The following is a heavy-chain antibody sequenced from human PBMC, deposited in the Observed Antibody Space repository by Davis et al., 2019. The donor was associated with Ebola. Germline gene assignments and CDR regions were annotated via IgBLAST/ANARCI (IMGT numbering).Heavy chain of an antibody. D-gene: IGHD3-22*01. Sequence: PGGSLRLSCAASGFTFSDYYMSWIRRAPGKGPEWVSYISSNSTNKKYADSVKGRFTISRDDAKNSLYLKMNSLRAEDTAVYYCAREAYYYDSTGYYYDIPDLFDYWGQGTLVTVSS. CDR1: GFTFSDYY. CDR3: AREAYYYDSTGYYYDIPDLFDY. V-gene: IGHV3-11*06. J-gene: IGHJ4*02. CDR2: ISSNSTNK.